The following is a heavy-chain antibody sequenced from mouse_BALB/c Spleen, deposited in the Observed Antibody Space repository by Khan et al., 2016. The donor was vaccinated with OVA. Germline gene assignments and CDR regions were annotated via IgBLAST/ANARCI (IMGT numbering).Heavy chain of an antibody. CDR2: INYSGST. CDR3: ARGRAY. J-gene: IGHJ3*01. CDR1: GYSVTSDYA. V-gene: IGHV3-2*02. Sequence: EVQLQESGPGLVKPSQSLSLTCTVTGYSVTSDYAWNWIRQFPGNKLEWMGYINYSGSTSYTPSLKSRISITRDTSKNQFFLQLSSVTTEDTATYYCARGRAYWAKGLWSLSLQ. D-gene: IGHD3-3*01.